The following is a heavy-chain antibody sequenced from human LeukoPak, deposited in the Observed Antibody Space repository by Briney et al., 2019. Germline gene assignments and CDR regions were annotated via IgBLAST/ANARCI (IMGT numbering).Heavy chain of an antibody. D-gene: IGHD3-22*01. CDR3: AKGGLRYYYDSSGYYLDY. CDR1: GFTFSSYG. Sequence: GGSLRLSCAASGFTFSSYGMHWVRQAPGKGLEWVAYIWYDGSNKYYADSVKGRFTISRDNSKNTLYLKMNSLRAEDTAVYYCAKGGLRYYYDSSGYYLDYWGQGTLVTVSS. V-gene: IGHV3-30*02. CDR2: IWYDGSNK. J-gene: IGHJ4*02.